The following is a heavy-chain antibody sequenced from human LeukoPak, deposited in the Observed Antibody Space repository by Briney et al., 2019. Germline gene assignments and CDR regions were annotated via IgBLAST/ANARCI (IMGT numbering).Heavy chain of an antibody. V-gene: IGHV1-18*01. CDR1: GYTFTSYG. J-gene: IGHJ6*03. Sequence: ASVKVSCMACGYTFTSYGISWVRQAPGQGLDWMGLISAYNGNTNYAQKLQGRVTMTTDTSTRTAYMELRSLRSDDTDVYYCTRDDSSSSLYYYYYMDVWGKGTTVTVS. CDR3: TRDDSSSSLYYYYYMDV. CDR2: ISAYNGNT. D-gene: IGHD6-6*01.